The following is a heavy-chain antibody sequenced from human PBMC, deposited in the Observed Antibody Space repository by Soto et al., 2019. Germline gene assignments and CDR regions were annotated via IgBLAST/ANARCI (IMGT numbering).Heavy chain of an antibody. V-gene: IGHV3-33*01. CDR3: ARDDAFDNENGFDM. D-gene: IGHD3-3*02. Sequence: PGGSLRLSCAVSGFPFSFYGFHWVRQSPGKGLEWLGVIVSDGSAIYHADSLEGRFFISRDNSKDILYLQMNSLRVEDTAVYYCARDDAFDNENGFDMWGQGTMVTVS. CDR1: GFPFSFYG. CDR2: IVSDGSAI. J-gene: IGHJ3*02.